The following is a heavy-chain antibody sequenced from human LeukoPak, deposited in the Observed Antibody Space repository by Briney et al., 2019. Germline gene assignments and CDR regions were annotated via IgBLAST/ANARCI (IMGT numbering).Heavy chain of an antibody. CDR1: GFTFSSYA. CDR3: ASPYSSGWSTLDF. CDR2: ISDSGGST. D-gene: IGHD6-19*01. V-gene: IGHV3-23*01. Sequence: GGSLRRSCEASGFTFSSYALSWVRQAPGKGLEWVSAISDSGGSTYYADSVKGRFTISRDNSKNTLYLQINSLRAEDTAVYYCASPYSSGWSTLDFWGPGTLVTVSS. J-gene: IGHJ4*02.